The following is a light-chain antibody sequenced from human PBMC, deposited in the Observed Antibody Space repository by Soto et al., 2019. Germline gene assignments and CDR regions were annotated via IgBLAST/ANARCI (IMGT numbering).Light chain of an antibody. CDR2: DVD. CDR3: SSYTSSSTRV. J-gene: IGLJ1*01. V-gene: IGLV2-14*03. CDR1: RYDVGTYNY. Sequence: QSVLAQPASVSGSPGQSITISCTGTRYDVGTYNYVSWYQHHPGQAPKLIIYDVDSRPSGVSHRFSGSKSGNTASLTISGLQAEDEADYYCSSYTSSSTRVFGTGTKVTVL.